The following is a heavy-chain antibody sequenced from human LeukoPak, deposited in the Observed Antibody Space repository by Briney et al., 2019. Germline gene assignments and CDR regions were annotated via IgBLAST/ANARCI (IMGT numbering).Heavy chain of an antibody. J-gene: IGHJ4*02. CDR1: GYTFTGYY. D-gene: IGHD3-22*01. CDR3: ARDHPYYYDSSGYFDY. Sequence: ASVKVSCKASGYTFTGYYMHWVRQAPGQGLEWMGWINPNSGGTNYAQKFQGRVTMTRDTSISTAYMELSRLRSDDTAVYYCARDHPYYYDSSGYFDYWSQGTLVTVSS. V-gene: IGHV1-2*02. CDR2: INPNSGGT.